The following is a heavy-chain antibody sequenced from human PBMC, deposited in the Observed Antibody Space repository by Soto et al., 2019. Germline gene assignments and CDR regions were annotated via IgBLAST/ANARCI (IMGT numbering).Heavy chain of an antibody. CDR3: ARRHKLDLRGYYGIDF. J-gene: IGHJ6*02. Sequence: SGGSLRHSCAASGVTFSSYAMSWVRQAPGKGLEWVSAISGSGGSTYYADSVKGRFTISRDNSKNTLYLQMNSLRAEDTAVYYCARRHKLDLRGYYGIDFWGQGTTVTVSS. CDR2: ISGSGGST. CDR1: GVTFSSYA. D-gene: IGHD1-7*01. V-gene: IGHV3-23*01.